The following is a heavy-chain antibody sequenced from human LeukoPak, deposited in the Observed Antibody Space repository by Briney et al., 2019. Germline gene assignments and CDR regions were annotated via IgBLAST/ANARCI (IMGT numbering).Heavy chain of an antibody. CDR1: GFTFSDYY. CDR2: ISSSGSTI. Sequence: GGSLRLSCAASGFTFSDYYMSWIRQAPGKGLEWVSYISSSGSTIYYADSVKGRFTISRDNAKNSLYLQMNSLRIEDTAVYYCARDRYSGSYPLDYWGQGTLVTVSS. J-gene: IGHJ4*02. CDR3: ARDRYSGSYPLDY. D-gene: IGHD1-26*01. V-gene: IGHV3-11*01.